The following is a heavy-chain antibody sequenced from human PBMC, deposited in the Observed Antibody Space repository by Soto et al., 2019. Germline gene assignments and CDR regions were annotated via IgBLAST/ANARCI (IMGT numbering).Heavy chain of an antibody. CDR3: ARSRAP. J-gene: IGHJ5*02. CDR2: IYYSGST. CDR1: GGSISSGGYY. V-gene: IGHV4-31*03. Sequence: QVQLQESGPGLVKPSQTLSLTCTVSGGSISSGGYYWSWIRQHPGKGLEWIGYIYYSGSTYYNPSLKSRVTIPLDTSKNRFALKLRSVTAADTPVSSCARSRAPWGQGPLVTVAS.